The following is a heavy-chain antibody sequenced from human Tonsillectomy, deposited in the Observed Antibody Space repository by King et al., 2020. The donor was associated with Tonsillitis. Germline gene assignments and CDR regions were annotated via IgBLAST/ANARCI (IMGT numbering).Heavy chain of an antibody. V-gene: IGHV3-49*03. Sequence: EVQLVQSGGGLVQPGRSLRLSCTASGFTFGDYAMSWFRQAPGKGLEWVGFIRSKAYGGTTEYAASVKGRFTISRDDSKGIAYLQMNSLKTEDTAVYYCARVWFGGLYSPFDYWGQGTLVTVSS. D-gene: IGHD3-10*01. CDR3: ARVWFGGLYSPFDY. J-gene: IGHJ4*02. CDR2: IRSKAYGGTT. CDR1: GFTFGDYA.